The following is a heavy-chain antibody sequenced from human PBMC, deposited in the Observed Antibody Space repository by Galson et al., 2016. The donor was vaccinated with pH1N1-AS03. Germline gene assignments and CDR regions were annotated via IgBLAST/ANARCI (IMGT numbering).Heavy chain of an antibody. J-gene: IGHJ4*02. CDR1: GYTFTSHR. CDR3: ARGHLSLSGFWDS. D-gene: IGHD3-9*01. CDR2: ITTNTGNP. V-gene: IGHV7-4-1*01. Sequence: SVKVSCKASGYTFTSHRIIWVRQAPGQGLECMGWITTNTGNPTFAPGFTGRFVFSLDTSVSTAYLQIGSLKAEDTAVYYCARGHLSLSGFWDSWGQGTLGTVSS.